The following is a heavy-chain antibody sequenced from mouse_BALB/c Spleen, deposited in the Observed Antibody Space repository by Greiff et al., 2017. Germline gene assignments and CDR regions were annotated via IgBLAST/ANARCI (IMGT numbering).Heavy chain of an antibody. CDR2: ISYSGST. V-gene: IGHV3-2*02. D-gene: IGHD1-1*01. Sequence: EVQLQQSGPGLVKPSQSLSLTCTVTGYSITSDYAWNWIRQFPGNKLEWMGYISYSGSTSYNPSLKSRISITRDTSKNQFFLQLNSVTTEDTATYYCARRGYGSSFDYWGQGTTLTVSS. CDR3: ARRGYGSSFDY. J-gene: IGHJ2*01. CDR1: GYSITSDYA.